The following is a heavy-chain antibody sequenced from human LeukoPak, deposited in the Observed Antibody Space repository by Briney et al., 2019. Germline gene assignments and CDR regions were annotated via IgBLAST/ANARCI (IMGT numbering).Heavy chain of an antibody. Sequence: AGGSLRLSCAVSGYPFSVVAMTWVRQAPGKGLEWVSLICASGESTYYADSVKGRFTISRDNSKNTLYLQMNSLRAEDTAVYYCAKDISWVGAPEAFDIWGQGTMVTVSS. CDR3: AKDISWVGAPEAFDI. CDR1: GYPFSVVA. D-gene: IGHD1-26*01. CDR2: ICASGEST. J-gene: IGHJ3*02. V-gene: IGHV3-23*01.